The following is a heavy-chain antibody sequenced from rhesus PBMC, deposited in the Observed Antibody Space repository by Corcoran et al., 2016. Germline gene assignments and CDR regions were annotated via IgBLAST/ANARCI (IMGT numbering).Heavy chain of an antibody. D-gene: IGHD7-45*01. V-gene: IGHV1-111*02. CDR1: GYTFTDYY. CDR3: ATSLTGERYFDY. Sequence: EVQLVQSGAEVKKPGASVKISCKASGYTFTDYYLHLVRHVPGKGLVWMGRVDPEDGEAIQAQKVQDRGTITADTSTDTAYMELSSLRSEDTAVYYCATSLTGERYFDYWGQGVLVTVSS. CDR2: VDPEDGEA. J-gene: IGHJ4*01.